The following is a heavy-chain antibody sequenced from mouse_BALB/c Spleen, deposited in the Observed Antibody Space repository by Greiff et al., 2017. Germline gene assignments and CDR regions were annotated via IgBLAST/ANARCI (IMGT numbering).Heavy chain of an antibody. D-gene: IGHD1-1*01. CDR2: INPSTGYT. V-gene: IGHV1-7*01. CDR3: SRNHYYGSSYYFDY. CDR1: GYTFTSYW. Sequence: QVQLQQSGAELAKPGASVKMSCKASGYTFTSYWMHWVKQRPGQGLEWIGYINPSTGYTEYNQKFKDKATLTADKSSSTAYMQLSSLTSEDSAVYYCSRNHYYGSSYYFDYWGQGTTLTVSS. J-gene: IGHJ2*01.